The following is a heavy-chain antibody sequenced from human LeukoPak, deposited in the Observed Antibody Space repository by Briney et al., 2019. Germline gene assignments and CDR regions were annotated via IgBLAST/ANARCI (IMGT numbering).Heavy chain of an antibody. J-gene: IGHJ3*02. D-gene: IGHD2-15*01. CDR1: GGSISSSSYY. CDR2: IYYSGST. Sequence: SETLSLTCTVSGGSISSSSYYWGWIRQPPGKGLEWIGGIYYSGSTYYNPSLKSRVTISVDTSKNQFSLKPSSVTAADTAVYYCARRPQVVAAKVHVDAFDIWGQGTMVTVSS. V-gene: IGHV4-39*01. CDR3: ARRPQVVAAKVHVDAFDI.